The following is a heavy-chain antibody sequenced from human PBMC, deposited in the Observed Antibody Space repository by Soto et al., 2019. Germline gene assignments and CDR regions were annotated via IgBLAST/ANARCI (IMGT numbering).Heavy chain of an antibody. J-gene: IGHJ4*02. V-gene: IGHV1-2*04. D-gene: IGHD4-17*01. CDR3: ARANTVTTDFDY. CDR2: INPNNGGT. CDR1: GYTFTGYY. Sequence: ASVKVSCKASGYTFTGYYIHWVRQAPGQGLEWMGWINPNNGGTNYAQKFQGWVTMTRDTSLSTAYMELSRLRSDDTAVYYCARANTVTTDFDYWGQGTLVTVSS.